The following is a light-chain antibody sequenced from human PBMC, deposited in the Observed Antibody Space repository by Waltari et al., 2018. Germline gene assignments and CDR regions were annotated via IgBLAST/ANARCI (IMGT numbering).Light chain of an antibody. CDR2: KAS. Sequence: IQMTQSPSSLSASVGDGVTITCRANQTINNFLNWYQQKLGRAPKLLIYKASHLQTGVPSRFSGSGSGTDFTLTVSSLQPEDFTTYYCQQSFSIAYTFGQGTKVDLK. V-gene: IGKV1-39*01. CDR1: QTINNF. J-gene: IGKJ2*01. CDR3: QQSFSIAYT.